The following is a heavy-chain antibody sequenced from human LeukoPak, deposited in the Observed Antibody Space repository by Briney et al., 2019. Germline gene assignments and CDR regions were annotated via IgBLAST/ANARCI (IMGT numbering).Heavy chain of an antibody. CDR1: GYTFTGYY. J-gene: IGHJ4*02. CDR2: MNPNSGNT. D-gene: IGHD2-15*01. V-gene: IGHV1-8*02. Sequence: ASVKVSCKASGYTFTGYYMHWVRQATGQGLEWMGWMNPNSGNTGYAQKFQGRVTMTRNTSISTAYMELSSLRSEDTAVYYCARWSRGRRGPAGRSVSVVAARPSFDYWGQGTLVTASS. CDR3: ARWSRGRRGPAGRSVSVVAARPSFDY.